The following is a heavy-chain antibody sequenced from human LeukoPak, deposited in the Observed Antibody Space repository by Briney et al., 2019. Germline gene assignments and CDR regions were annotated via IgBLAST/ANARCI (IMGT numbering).Heavy chain of an antibody. CDR3: TTFLWFGRGGYFDY. D-gene: IGHD3-10*01. CDR2: IKSKTDGGTT. J-gene: IGHJ4*02. Sequence: GGSLRLSCAASGFTFSNAWMSWVRQAPGKGLEWVGRIKSKTDGGTTDYAAPVKGRFTISRDDSKNTLYLQMNSLKTEDTAVYYCTTFLWFGRGGYFDYWGQGTLVTVSS. CDR1: GFTFSNAW. V-gene: IGHV3-15*01.